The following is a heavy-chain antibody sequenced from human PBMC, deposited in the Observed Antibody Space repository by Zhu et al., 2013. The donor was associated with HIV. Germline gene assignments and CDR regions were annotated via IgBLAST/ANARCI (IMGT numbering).Heavy chain of an antibody. Sequence: QVQLLQSGPEVKIPGASLKLSCKASGYTFRSYFLEWVRQAPGQGLEWMGLVNPTSGGTIYAEKFKGRITVSSDTSTSTAYMDLRSLRSDDTAVYYCARVHSSGWHTSDYFDYWGQGTLVTVSS. CDR3: ARVHSSGWHTSDYFDY. J-gene: IGHJ4*02. V-gene: IGHV1-46*01. CDR2: VNPTSGGT. D-gene: IGHD6-19*01. CDR1: GYTFRSYF.